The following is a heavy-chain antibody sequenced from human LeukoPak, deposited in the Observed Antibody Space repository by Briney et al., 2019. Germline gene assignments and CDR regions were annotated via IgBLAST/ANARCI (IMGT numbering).Heavy chain of an antibody. D-gene: IGHD6-6*01. CDR2: ISSSSSYI. J-gene: IGHJ4*02. CDR3: ARDLVYRSSSALDY. CDR1: GFTFSSYS. V-gene: IGHV3-21*01. Sequence: PGGSLRLSCAASGFTFSSYSMNWVRQAQGKGLEWVSSISSSSSYIYYADSVKGRFTISRDNAKNSLYLQMNSLRAEDTAVYYCARDLVYRSSSALDYWGQGTLVTVSS.